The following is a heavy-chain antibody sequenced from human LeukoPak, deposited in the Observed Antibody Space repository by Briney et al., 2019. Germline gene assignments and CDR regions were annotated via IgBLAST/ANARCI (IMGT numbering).Heavy chain of an antibody. V-gene: IGHV4-59*01. J-gene: IGHJ1*01. Sequence: SETLSLTCTVSGGSISSYYWSWIRQPPGKGLEWIGYIYYSGSTNYNPSLKSRVTVSVDTSKNQFSLRLRSVTAADTAVYYCARGESGDFWSGYHEYFQHWGQGTLVTVSS. CDR2: IYYSGST. CDR1: GGSISSYY. CDR3: ARGESGDFWSGYHEYFQH. D-gene: IGHD3-3*01.